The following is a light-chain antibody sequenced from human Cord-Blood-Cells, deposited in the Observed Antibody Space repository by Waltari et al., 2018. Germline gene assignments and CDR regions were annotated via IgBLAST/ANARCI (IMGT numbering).Light chain of an antibody. CDR3: QQGYSTPIT. CDR1: QSISSY. Sequence: DIQMTQSPSSLSASVGDRVTITCRASQSISSYLNWYQQKPGKAPKPLIYAAFSLQSGVPSRFSGSGSGTEFTLTIRRLQPEGFATYYWQQGYSTPITFGQGTRLEIK. V-gene: IGKV1-39*01. J-gene: IGKJ5*01. CDR2: AAF.